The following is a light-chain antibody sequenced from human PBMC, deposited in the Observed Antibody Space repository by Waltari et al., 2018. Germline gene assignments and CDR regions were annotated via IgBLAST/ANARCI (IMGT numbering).Light chain of an antibody. Sequence: QSALTQPASLSGSPGQSITISCTGTRSDVINYNFLSWYQHHPGEAPKLILYEGSKRPSGVSDRFSGSKSGYTASLTISGLQAEDEADYYCCSYGFSVVFGGGTKLTVL. CDR3: CSYGFSVV. J-gene: IGLJ3*02. V-gene: IGLV2-23*01. CDR1: RSDVINYNF. CDR2: EGS.